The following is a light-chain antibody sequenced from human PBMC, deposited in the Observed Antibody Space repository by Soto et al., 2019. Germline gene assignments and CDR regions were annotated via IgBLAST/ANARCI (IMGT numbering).Light chain of an antibody. CDR1: SSDVGGYNY. V-gene: IGLV2-14*01. CDR2: EVS. Sequence: QSALNQLASVSGAPGQAITISCTGNSSDVGGYNYVSWYQQHPGKAPKLMIYEVSNRTSGVSNRCSGSKSGNTASLTISGLQAEDEADYYCSSYTSSSTLVFGGGTKVTVL. J-gene: IGLJ2*01. CDR3: SSYTSSSTLV.